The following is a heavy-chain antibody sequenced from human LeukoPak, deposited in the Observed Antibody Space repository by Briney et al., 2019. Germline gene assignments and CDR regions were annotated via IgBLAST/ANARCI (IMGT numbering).Heavy chain of an antibody. D-gene: IGHD2-15*01. CDR2: ISSSGNTI. V-gene: IGHV3-11*04. Sequence: GGSLRLSCAASGFTFSDYYMSWIRQAPGKGLEWVSYISSSGNTIYYADSVKGRLTISRDNSKNTLYLQMNSLRAEDTAVYYCASPLFQGYCSGGSCYQIDYWGQGTLVTVSS. J-gene: IGHJ4*02. CDR3: ASPLFQGYCSGGSCYQIDY. CDR1: GFTFSDYY.